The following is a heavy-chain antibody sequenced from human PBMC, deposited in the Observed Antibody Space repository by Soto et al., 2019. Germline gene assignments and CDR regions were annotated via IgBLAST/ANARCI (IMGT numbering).Heavy chain of an antibody. CDR2: MIPVYGNT. D-gene: IGHD7-27*01. CDR3: ARGPRNWGVDY. J-gene: IGHJ4*02. CDR1: GGSLSNYG. V-gene: IGHV1-8*01. Sequence: EASVKVSCKASGGSLSNYGISWVRQAPGQGLEWMGWMIPVYGNTNYAQKFQGRVTMTRDTSKSTAFMELSSLTSEDTAVYYCARGPRNWGVDYWGQGTLVTVSS.